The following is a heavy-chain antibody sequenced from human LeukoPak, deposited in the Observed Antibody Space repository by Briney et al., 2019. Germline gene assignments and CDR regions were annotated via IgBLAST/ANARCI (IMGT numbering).Heavy chain of an antibody. CDR3: ARVLSVGGSGSYPIVRAVWNWFDP. CDR1: GYTFTGYY. CDR2: INPNSGGT. V-gene: IGHV1-2*02. D-gene: IGHD3-10*01. Sequence: ASVKVSCKASGYTFTGYYMHWVRQAPGQGLEWMGWINPNSGGTNYAQKFQGRVTMTRDTSISTAYMELSRLRSDDTAVYYCARVLSVGGSGSYPIVRAVWNWFDPWGQGTLVTVSS. J-gene: IGHJ5*02.